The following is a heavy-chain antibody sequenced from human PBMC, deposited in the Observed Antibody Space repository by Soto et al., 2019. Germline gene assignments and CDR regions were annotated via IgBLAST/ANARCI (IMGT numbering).Heavy chain of an antibody. Sequence: QVQLVQSGAEVKKPGASVKVSCKASGYTFTNHGISWVRQAPGQGLEWMGWVNGYNDKTKSAQKFQGRVTMTTDTSTSTAYMELRSLRSDDTAVYYCARDFYPVAYFFDYWGQGTLVTVSS. D-gene: IGHD2-21*01. J-gene: IGHJ4*02. V-gene: IGHV1-18*04. CDR1: GYTFTNHG. CDR2: VNGYNDKT. CDR3: ARDFYPVAYFFDY.